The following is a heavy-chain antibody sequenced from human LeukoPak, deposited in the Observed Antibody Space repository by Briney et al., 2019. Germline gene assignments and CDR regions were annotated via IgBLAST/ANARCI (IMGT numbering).Heavy chain of an antibody. Sequence: PSETLSLTCVVSGGSFSVYLWSWIRQTPGKGLESIGEVNYLGSGNYNPSLTSRVTIPLDTSKTQFSLKVTSVTAADTGVYYCSRSGLTGMRKYARPPHYYYNMDVGGQGTTVIVSS. D-gene: IGHD2-2*01. CDR2: VNYLGSG. CDR3: SRSGLTGMRKYARPPHYYYNMDV. J-gene: IGHJ6*02. CDR1: GGSFSVYL. V-gene: IGHV4-34*01.